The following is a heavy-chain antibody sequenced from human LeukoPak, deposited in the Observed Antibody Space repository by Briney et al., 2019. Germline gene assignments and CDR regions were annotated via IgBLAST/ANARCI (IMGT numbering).Heavy chain of an antibody. J-gene: IGHJ6*03. D-gene: IGHD2-21*01. CDR3: ARAHIVGFDYYYYLDV. CDR1: GFTFSSYW. Sequence: LPGGSLRLSCAASGFTFSSYWMSWVRQAPGKGLEWVANINQDGSEKYYVDSVKGRFTISRDNAKNSLYLQMNSLRAEDTAVYYCARAHIVGFDYYYYLDVWGRGTTVTVSS. V-gene: IGHV3-7*01. CDR2: INQDGSEK.